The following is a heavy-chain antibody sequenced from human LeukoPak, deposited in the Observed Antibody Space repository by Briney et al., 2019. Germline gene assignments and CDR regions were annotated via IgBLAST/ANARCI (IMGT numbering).Heavy chain of an antibody. CDR2: INHSGST. V-gene: IGHV4-34*01. CDR1: GGSFSGYY. Sequence: SETLSLTCAVYGGSFSGYYWSWIRQPPGKGLEWIGEINHSGSTNYNPSLKSRVTMSVDTSKNQFSLKLSSVTAADTAVYYCASGIVVVPARYSYDYWGQGTLVTVSS. J-gene: IGHJ4*02. CDR3: ASGIVVVPARYSYDY. D-gene: IGHD2-2*01.